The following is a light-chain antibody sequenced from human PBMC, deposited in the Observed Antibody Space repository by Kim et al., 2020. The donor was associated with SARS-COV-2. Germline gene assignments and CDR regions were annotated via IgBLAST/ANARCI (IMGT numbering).Light chain of an antibody. CDR2: KAS. CDR1: QNINSG. Sequence: AAVGDRVTITWRASQNINSGLDWYQQKPGKAPKLLIYKASSLESGVPSRFSGSGSGTEFTLTISSLQPDDFATYYCQQYKTYPWTFGQGTKVDIK. CDR3: QQYKTYPWT. J-gene: IGKJ1*01. V-gene: IGKV1-5*03.